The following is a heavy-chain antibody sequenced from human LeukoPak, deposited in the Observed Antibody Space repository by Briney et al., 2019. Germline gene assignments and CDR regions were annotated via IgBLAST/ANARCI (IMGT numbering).Heavy chain of an antibody. CDR1: GGSFSGYY. CDR2: INHSGST. V-gene: IGHV4-34*01. D-gene: IGHD3-9*01. Sequence: SETLPLTCAVYGGSFSGYYWSWIRQPPGKGLEWIGEINHSGSTNYNPSLKSRVTISVDTSKNQFSLKLSSVTAADTAVYYCARGGYFDWLTFDYWGQGTLVTVSS. J-gene: IGHJ4*02. CDR3: ARGGYFDWLTFDY.